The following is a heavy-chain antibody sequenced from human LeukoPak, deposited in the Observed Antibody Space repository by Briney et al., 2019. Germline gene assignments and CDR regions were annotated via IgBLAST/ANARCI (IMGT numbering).Heavy chain of an antibody. CDR1: GGSISSYY. Sequence: SETLSLTCTVSGGSISSYYWSWIRQPAGKGLEWLGRIYTSGSTNYNPSLKSRVTMSVDTSKDQFSLKLRSVTAADTAVYYCARGYNWGSPTRNFYYLDVWGKGTTVTVS. CDR2: IYTSGST. V-gene: IGHV4-4*07. CDR3: ARGYNWGSPTRNFYYLDV. D-gene: IGHD7-27*01. J-gene: IGHJ6*03.